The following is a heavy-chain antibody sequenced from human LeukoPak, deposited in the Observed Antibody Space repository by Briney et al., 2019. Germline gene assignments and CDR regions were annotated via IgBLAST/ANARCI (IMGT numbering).Heavy chain of an antibody. CDR3: ARDPMHNGGNSGAFDF. CDR2: ISGSGAT. D-gene: IGHD2-21*01. V-gene: IGHV3-11*01. Sequence: GGSLRLSCAASGFTFSHRFMTWIRQAPGKGLEWISYISGSGATYYASSVQGRFTISRDNAQNSLWLQMSSLRAEDTAVYYCARDPMHNGGNSGAFDFWGQGTLVTVSS. J-gene: IGHJ3*01. CDR1: GFTFSHRF.